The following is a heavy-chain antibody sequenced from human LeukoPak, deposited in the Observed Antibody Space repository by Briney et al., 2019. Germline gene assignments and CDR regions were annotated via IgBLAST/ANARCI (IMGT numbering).Heavy chain of an antibody. J-gene: IGHJ4*02. CDR1: GYTFTSYG. Sequence: GASVKVSCKASGYTFTSYGISWVRQAPGQGLEWMGWISAYNGNTNYAQKLQGRVTMTRDTSTSTVYMELSSLRSEDTAVYYCARAGPSLLSHISFDYWGQGTLVTVSS. D-gene: IGHD1-14*01. V-gene: IGHV1-18*01. CDR2: ISAYNGNT. CDR3: ARAGPSLLSHISFDY.